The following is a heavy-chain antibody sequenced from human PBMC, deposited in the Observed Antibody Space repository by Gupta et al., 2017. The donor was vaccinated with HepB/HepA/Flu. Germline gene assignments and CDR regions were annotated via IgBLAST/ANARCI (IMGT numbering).Heavy chain of an antibody. J-gene: IGHJ4*02. Sequence: VQPGRSLRLSCAASGFTFSSYGMHWVRQAPGKGLEWVAVIWYDGSNKYYADSVKGRFTISRDNSKNTLYLQMNSLRAEDTAVYYCARDLPAMVRGVISGFDYWGQGTLVTVSS. CDR1: GFTFSSYG. CDR3: ARDLPAMVRGVISGFDY. V-gene: IGHV3-33*01. D-gene: IGHD3-10*01. CDR2: IWYDGSNK.